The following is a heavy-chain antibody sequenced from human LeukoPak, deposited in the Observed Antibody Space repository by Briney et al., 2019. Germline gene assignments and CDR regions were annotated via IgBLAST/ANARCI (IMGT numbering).Heavy chain of an antibody. CDR1: GFTFNTFG. CDR2: INYNGRDI. Sequence: GGSLRLSCAASGFTFNTFGMSWVRQAPGKGLEWVSYINYNGRDIYYADSVRGRFTTSRDNSKNTLYLQMNSLRAEDTAVYYCARDPFDYWGQGTLVTVSS. V-gene: IGHV3-48*01. CDR3: ARDPFDY. J-gene: IGHJ4*02.